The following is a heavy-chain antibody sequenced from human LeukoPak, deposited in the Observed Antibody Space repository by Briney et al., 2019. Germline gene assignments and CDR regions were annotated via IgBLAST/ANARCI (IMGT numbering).Heavy chain of an antibody. V-gene: IGHV1-18*01. Sequence: GASVRVSCKASGYTFTSYGISWVRQAPGQGLEWMGRISAYNGNTNYAQKLQGRVTMTTDTSTSTAYMELRSLRSDDTAVYYCARAEDFITMVRGVVRGVPDYWGQGTLVTVSS. D-gene: IGHD3-10*01. CDR3: ARAEDFITMVRGVVRGVPDY. CDR1: GYTFTSYG. J-gene: IGHJ4*02. CDR2: ISAYNGNT.